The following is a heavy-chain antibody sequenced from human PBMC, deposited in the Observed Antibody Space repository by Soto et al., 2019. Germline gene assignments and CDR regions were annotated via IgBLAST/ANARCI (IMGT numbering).Heavy chain of an antibody. CDR1: SGSISVTDVF. V-gene: IGHV4-39*01. CDR2: VDYSGTA. J-gene: IGHJ4*02. D-gene: IGHD1-20*01. Sequence: SETLSLTCTVSSGSISVTDVFWGWVRQPPGKGLEWIGNVDYSGTAYFSPSLATRVTFHVDTSKNQFSLTLYSVTAADTAVYYCARITGRHLDYWGQGSLVTVSS. CDR3: ARITGRHLDY.